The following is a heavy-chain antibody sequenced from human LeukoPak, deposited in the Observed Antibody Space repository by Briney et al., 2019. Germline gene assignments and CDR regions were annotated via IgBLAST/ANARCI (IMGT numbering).Heavy chain of an antibody. D-gene: IGHD6-19*01. J-gene: IGHJ4*02. Sequence: ASVKVSCKASGFTFTSSAMQWVRQARGQRLEWIGWIVVGSGNTNYAQKFQGRVTITRDTSASTAYMELSSLRSEDMAVYYCARDSSGKFDYWGQGALVTVSS. CDR1: GFTFTSSA. CDR3: ARDSSGKFDY. V-gene: IGHV1-58*02. CDR2: IVVGSGNT.